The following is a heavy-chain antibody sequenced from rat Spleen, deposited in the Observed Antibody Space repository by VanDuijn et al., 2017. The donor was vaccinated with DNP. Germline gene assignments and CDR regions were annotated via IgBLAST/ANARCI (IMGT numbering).Heavy chain of an antibody. D-gene: IGHD1-9*01. V-gene: IGHV5S10*01. J-gene: IGHJ2*01. Sequence: EVQLVESGGGLVQPGRSLKLSCAASGFTFSDYNMAWVRQAPKKGLEWVATIIYDGSRTYYRDSVKGRFTISRDDAKSTLYLQMNSLRSEDTATYYCASHTYYGYNFFVYWGQGVMVTVSS. CDR1: GFTFSDYN. CDR3: ASHTYYGYNFFVY. CDR2: IIYDGSRT.